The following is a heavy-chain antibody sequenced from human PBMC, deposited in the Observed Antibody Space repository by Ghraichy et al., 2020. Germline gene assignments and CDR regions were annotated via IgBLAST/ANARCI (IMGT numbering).Heavy chain of an antibody. Sequence: GGSRRLSCAASGFTISSNYMSWVRQAPGKGLEWVSVIYSGGSTYYADSVKGRFTISRDNSKNTLYLQMNSLRAEDTAVYYCARGQLWLRYMDVWGKGTTVTVSS. D-gene: IGHD5-18*01. J-gene: IGHJ6*03. CDR1: GFTISSNY. V-gene: IGHV3-53*01. CDR2: IYSGGST. CDR3: ARGQLWLRYMDV.